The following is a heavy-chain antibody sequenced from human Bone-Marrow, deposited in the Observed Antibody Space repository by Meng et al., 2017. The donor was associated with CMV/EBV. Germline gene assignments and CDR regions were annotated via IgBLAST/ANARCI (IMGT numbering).Heavy chain of an antibody. CDR3: ARDRAPYCSSTSCYGGRGDYYYYGMDV. CDR1: GFTFSDYY. J-gene: IGHJ6*02. V-gene: IGHV3-11*01. CDR2: ISSSGSTI. Sequence: GESLKISCAASGFTFSDYYMSWNRQAPGKGLEWVSYISSSGSTIYYADSVKGRFTISRDNAKNSLYLQMNSLRAEDTAVYYCARDRAPYCSSTSCYGGRGDYYYYGMDVWGQGTTVTVSS. D-gene: IGHD2-2*01.